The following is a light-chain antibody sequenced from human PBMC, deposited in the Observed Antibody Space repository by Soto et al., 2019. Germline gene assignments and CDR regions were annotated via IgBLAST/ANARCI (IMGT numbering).Light chain of an antibody. CDR1: QTVNSDY. CDR2: AAS. J-gene: IGKJ5*01. CDR3: QYYGNSRIT. Sequence: EIVLTQSPGTLSLSPGERATLSCSASQTVNSDYLTWYQQKPGQAPRLLIYAASSGATGIPDRFSGSGSETDFTLTINRLEPEDFAVYYCQYYGNSRITFGQGTRLEIK. V-gene: IGKV3-20*01.